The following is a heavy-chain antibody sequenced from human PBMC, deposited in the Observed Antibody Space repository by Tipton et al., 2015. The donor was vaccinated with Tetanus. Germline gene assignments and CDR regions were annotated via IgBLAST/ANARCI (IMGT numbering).Heavy chain of an antibody. CDR3: ARVRAILRRTLSGLYWLVR. J-gene: IGHJ5*02. CDR2: LYHTGVT. CDR1: AGPISSYY. Sequence: TLSLTCTVSAGPISSYYWSWIRQYPRKGLERIGLLYHTGVTYYNPSLQSRVAISVDTSKNQFSLEVASVTVSDTAVYYCARVRAILRRTLSGLYWLVRGGQGILATVSS. V-gene: IGHV4-31*03. D-gene: IGHD3-16*01.